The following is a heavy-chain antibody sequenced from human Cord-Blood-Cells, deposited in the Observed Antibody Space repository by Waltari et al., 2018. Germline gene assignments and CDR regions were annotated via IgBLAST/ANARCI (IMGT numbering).Heavy chain of an antibody. CDR1: GYTLTELS. Sequence: QVQLVQSGAEVKKPGAAVKVSCKVSGYTLTELSMPGVREAPGKGLEWMGGFDPEDGETIYEQKFQGRVTLTEDTSTDTAYMELSSLRSEDTAVYYCAAGIAAQFDYWGQETLVTVSS. CDR3: AAGIAAQFDY. D-gene: IGHD6-6*01. CDR2: FDPEDGET. V-gene: IGHV1-24*01. J-gene: IGHJ4*02.